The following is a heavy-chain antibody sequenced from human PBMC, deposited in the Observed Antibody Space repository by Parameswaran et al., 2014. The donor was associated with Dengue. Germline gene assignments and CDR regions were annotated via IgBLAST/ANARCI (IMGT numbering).Heavy chain of an antibody. J-gene: IGHJ5*02. CDR3: ARSYSGSYDWFDP. V-gene: IGHV1-2*06. D-gene: IGHD1-26*01. CDR2: INPNSGGT. Sequence: WIRQPPGKGLEWMGRINPNSGGTNYAQKFQGRVTMTRDTSISTAYMELSRLRSDDTAVYYCARSYSGSYDWFDPWGQGTLVTVSS.